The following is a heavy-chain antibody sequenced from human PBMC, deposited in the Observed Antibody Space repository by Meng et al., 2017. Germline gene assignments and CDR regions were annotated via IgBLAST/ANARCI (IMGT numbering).Heavy chain of an antibody. V-gene: IGHV4-30-4*01. J-gene: IGHJ5*02. CDR3: DRRGADYGAFDP. CDR1: GGCISSGHYY. D-gene: IGHD4/OR15-4a*01. CDR2: IYYSGST. Sequence: QVQLQESGPGLVKPSQTLSLTCTVSGGCISSGHYYWSWIRQPPGKGLEWIGYIYYSGSTHYNPSLKSRVIISLDTSKNQFSLKLSSVTAADTAVYYCDRRGADYGAFDPWGQGTLVTVSS.